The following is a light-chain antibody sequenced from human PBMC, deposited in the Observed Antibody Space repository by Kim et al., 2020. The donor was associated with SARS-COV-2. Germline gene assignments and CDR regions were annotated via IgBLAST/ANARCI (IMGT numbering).Light chain of an antibody. J-gene: IGKJ1*01. CDR2: GAS. CDR3: QQYGNSPRT. V-gene: IGKV3-20*01. CDR1: QSVSRNN. Sequence: SPGERATLSCRASQSVSRNNLAWHQQKPGQAPRLLIYGASSRATGIPDRFSGSRSGTDFTLTISRLEPEDFAVYYCQQYGNSPRTFGQGTKVDIK.